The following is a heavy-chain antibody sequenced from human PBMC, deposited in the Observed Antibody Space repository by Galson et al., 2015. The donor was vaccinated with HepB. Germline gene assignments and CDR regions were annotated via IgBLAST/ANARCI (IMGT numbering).Heavy chain of an antibody. D-gene: IGHD3-16*01. J-gene: IGHJ2*01. CDR1: GDSVSSDSGA. V-gene: IGHV6-1*01. CDR2: TYYRSTWCN. CDR3: ARGGRYFDL. Sequence: CAISGDSVSSDSGAWGWIRQSPSRGLEWLGRTYYRSTWCNDYAVSVKSRITINPDTSRNQFSLQLNSVTPEDTAVYYCARGGRYFDLWGRGTLVTVSS.